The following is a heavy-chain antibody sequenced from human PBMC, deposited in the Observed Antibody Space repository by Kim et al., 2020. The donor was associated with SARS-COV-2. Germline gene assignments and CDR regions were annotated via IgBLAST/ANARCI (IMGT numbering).Heavy chain of an antibody. V-gene: IGHV4-34*01. D-gene: IGHD3-22*01. J-gene: IGHJ4*02. Sequence: SETLSLTCAVYGGSFSGYYWSWIRQPPGKGLEWIGEINHSGSTNYNPSLKSRVTISVDTSKNQFSLKLSSVTAADTAVYYCARALVDASSGSDGADYWGQGTLVTVSS. CDR2: INHSGST. CDR1: GGSFSGYY. CDR3: ARALVDASSGSDGADY.